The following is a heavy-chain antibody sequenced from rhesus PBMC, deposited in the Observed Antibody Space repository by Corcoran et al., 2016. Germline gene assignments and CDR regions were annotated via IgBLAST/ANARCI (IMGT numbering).Heavy chain of an antibody. J-gene: IGHJ4*01. CDR3: ATDYIH. CDR2: MDGKTANT. D-gene: IGHD3-3*01. V-gene: IGHV4-73*01. CDR1: GGSITGHS. Sequence: QVKLQQWGEGLMKPSETLSLTCAVYGGSITGHSWSWIRQPPGKGLEWIGDMDGKTANTKYNPSLKRRVTISKDTPKNQFSLKLKSVTAADSAVYYCATDYIHWGQGVLVTVSS.